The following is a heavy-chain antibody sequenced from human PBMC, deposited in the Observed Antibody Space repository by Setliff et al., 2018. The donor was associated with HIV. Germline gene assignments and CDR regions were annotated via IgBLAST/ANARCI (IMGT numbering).Heavy chain of an antibody. CDR2: IYYSGST. D-gene: IGHD2-15*01. Sequence: PSETLSLTCTVSGGSISTSNWWGWIRQTPGKGLEWIGYIYYSGSTNYNPSLKSRVTMSLDTSKNQFSLKLSSVTAADTAVYYCARMGIVVVVAAPNWYFDLWGRGTLVTVSS. CDR3: ARMGIVVVVAAPNWYFDL. V-gene: IGHV4-28*01. CDR1: GGSISTSNW. J-gene: IGHJ2*01.